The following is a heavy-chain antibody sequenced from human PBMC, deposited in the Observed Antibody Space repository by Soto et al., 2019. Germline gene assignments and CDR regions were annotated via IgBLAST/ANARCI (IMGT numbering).Heavy chain of an antibody. Sequence: GESLRLSCAASGFTFSTYWMSWVRHAPGKGPEFVANIKEDGGVKNYVDSVQGRFTISRDNAKNSLYLQMNSLRVEDTAIYYCARELDGIDVWGQGTTVTVSS. V-gene: IGHV3-7*05. CDR1: GFTFSTYW. CDR3: ARELDGIDV. CDR2: IKEDGGVK. J-gene: IGHJ6*02.